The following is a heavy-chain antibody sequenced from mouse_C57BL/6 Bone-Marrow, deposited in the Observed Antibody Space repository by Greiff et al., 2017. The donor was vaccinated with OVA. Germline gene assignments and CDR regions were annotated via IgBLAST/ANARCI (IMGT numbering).Heavy chain of an antibody. CDR3: AIRWGGLRRRPYYYAMDY. D-gene: IGHD2-4*01. CDR1: GFTFSSYG. V-gene: IGHV5-6*02. Sequence: EVKLMESGGDLVKPGGSLKLSCAASGFTFSSYGMSWVRQTPDKRLEWVATISSGGSYTYYPDSVKGRFTISRDNAKNTLYLQMSSLTSEDTAMYYCAIRWGGLRRRPYYYAMDYWGQGTSVTVSS. J-gene: IGHJ4*01. CDR2: ISSGGSYT.